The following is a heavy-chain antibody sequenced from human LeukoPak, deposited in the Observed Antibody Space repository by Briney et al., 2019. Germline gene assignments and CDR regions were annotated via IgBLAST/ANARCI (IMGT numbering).Heavy chain of an antibody. CDR1: GGSISSGSYY. V-gene: IGHV4-61*02. J-gene: IGHJ3*02. Sequence: PSQTLSLTCTVSGGSISSGSYYWRWIRQPAGKGLEWIGRIYTSGSTNYNPSLKSRVTISVDTSKNQFSLKLSSVTAADTAVYYCARELWGYSLSGSFDIWGQGTMVTVSS. CDR2: IYTSGST. CDR3: ARELWGYSLSGSFDI. D-gene: IGHD5-18*01.